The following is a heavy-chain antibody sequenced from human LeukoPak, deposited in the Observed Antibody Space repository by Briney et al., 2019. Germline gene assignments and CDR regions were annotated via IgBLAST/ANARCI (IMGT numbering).Heavy chain of an antibody. CDR3: ARVGPPYSSSWYEFDY. D-gene: IGHD6-13*01. Sequence: ASVKVSCKASGYTFTSYAMNWVRQAPGQGLEWMGWINTNTGNPTYAQGFTGRFVFSLDTSVSTAYLQISSLKAEDTAVYYCARVGPPYSSSWYEFDYWGQGTLVTVSS. CDR2: INTNTGNP. V-gene: IGHV7-4-1*02. CDR1: GYTFTSYA. J-gene: IGHJ4*02.